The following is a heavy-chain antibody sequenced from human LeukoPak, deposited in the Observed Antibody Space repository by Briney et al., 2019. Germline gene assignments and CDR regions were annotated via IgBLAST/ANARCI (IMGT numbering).Heavy chain of an antibody. V-gene: IGHV4-59*01. J-gene: IGHJ1*01. CDR1: GGSISSYY. CDR3: ARVRTGRSGRPEYLEP. Sequence: PSETLSLTCTASGGSISSYYWTWIRQSPGKGLEWIGYIYDSGSTNYNASLKSRVTISVDTSKNQFSLKVSSVTAADTAIYYCARVRTGRSGRPEYLEPWGQSTLVTVSS. CDR2: IYDSGST. D-gene: IGHD3-10*01.